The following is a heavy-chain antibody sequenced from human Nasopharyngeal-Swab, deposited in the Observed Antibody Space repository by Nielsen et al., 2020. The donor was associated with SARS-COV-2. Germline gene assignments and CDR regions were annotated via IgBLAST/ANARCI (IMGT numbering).Heavy chain of an antibody. CDR3: ARDNRLVAAGYYYGMDV. CDR1: GFTFDDHG. Sequence: GESLKISCAASGFTFDDHGMSWVRQAPGKGLEWGSGINWNGGSTGYADSVKGRFTISRDNAKNSLYLQMNSLRAEDTALYHCARDNRLVAAGYYYGMDVWGQGTAVTVSS. CDR2: INWNGGST. D-gene: IGHD6-13*01. V-gene: IGHV3-20*01. J-gene: IGHJ6*02.